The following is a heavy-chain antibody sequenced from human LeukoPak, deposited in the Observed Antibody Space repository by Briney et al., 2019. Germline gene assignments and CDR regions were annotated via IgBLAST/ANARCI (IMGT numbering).Heavy chain of an antibody. Sequence: GASVKVSCKASGYTFTSYYIHWVRQAPGQGLEWMGIINPSGGSTGYARKFQGRVTMTRDTSASTVYMELSSLRSEDTAMYYCASGLGSFDYWGQGTLVTVSS. CDR3: ASGLGSFDY. V-gene: IGHV1-46*01. D-gene: IGHD3-10*01. CDR1: GYTFTSYY. CDR2: INPSGGST. J-gene: IGHJ4*02.